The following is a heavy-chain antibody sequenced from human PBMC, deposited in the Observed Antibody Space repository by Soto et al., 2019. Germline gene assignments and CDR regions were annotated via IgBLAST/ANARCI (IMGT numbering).Heavy chain of an antibody. D-gene: IGHD5-12*01. CDR3: ARGGGGHIVATIIDY. CDR2: IYYSGST. Sequence: SETLSLTCTVSGGSISSYYWSWIQQPPGKGLEWIGYIYYSGSTNYNPSLKSRVTISVDTSKNQFSLKLSSVTAADTAVYYCARGGGGHIVATIIDYWGQGTLVTVSS. CDR1: GGSISSYY. J-gene: IGHJ4*02. V-gene: IGHV4-59*01.